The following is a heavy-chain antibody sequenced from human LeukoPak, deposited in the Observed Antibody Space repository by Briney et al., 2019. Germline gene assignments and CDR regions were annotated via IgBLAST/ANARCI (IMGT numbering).Heavy chain of an antibody. CDR2: INPDSGGT. V-gene: IGHV1-2*02. J-gene: IGHJ4*02. CDR1: GYTFTGYY. CDR3: ARDADMITFGGVIVIPDY. Sequence: ASVKVSCKASGYTFTGYYIHWVRQAPGQGLEWMGWINPDSGGTNYAQKFQGRVTVTRDTSISTAYMELSRLRSDDTAVYYCARDADMITFGGVIVIPDYWGQGTLVTVSS. D-gene: IGHD3-16*02.